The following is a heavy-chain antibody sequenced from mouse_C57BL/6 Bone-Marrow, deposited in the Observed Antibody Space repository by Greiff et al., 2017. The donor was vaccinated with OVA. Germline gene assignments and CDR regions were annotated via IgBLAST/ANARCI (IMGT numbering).Heavy chain of an antibody. Sequence: EVQGVESGGDLVKPGGSLKLSCAASGFTFSSYGMSWVRQTPDKRLEWVATISSGGSYTYYPDSVKGRFTISRDNAKNTLYLQMSSLKSEDTAMYYCARGVLRTLFAYWGQGTLVTVSA. J-gene: IGHJ3*01. CDR1: GFTFSSYG. CDR3: ARGVLRTLFAY. CDR2: ISSGGSYT. V-gene: IGHV5-6*01. D-gene: IGHD1-1*01.